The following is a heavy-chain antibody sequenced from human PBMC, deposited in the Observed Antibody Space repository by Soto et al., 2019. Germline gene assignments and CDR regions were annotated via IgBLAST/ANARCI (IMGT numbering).Heavy chain of an antibody. CDR2: IYHSGST. V-gene: IGHV4-30-2*01. CDR1: GGSISSGGYS. Sequence: SETLSLTCAVSGGSISSGGYSWSWIRQPPGKGLEWIGYIYHSGSTYYNPSLKSRVTISVDTSKNQFSLKLSSVTAADTAVYYCARGRYDFWSGQYYYYMDVWGKGTTVTVSS. D-gene: IGHD3-3*01. CDR3: ARGRYDFWSGQYYYYMDV. J-gene: IGHJ6*03.